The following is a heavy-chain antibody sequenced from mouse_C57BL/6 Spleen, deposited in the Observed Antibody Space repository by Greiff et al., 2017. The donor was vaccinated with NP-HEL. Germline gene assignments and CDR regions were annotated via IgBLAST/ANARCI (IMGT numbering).Heavy chain of an antibody. Sequence: QVQLQQPGTELVKPGASVKLSCKASGYTFTSYWMHWVKQRPGQGLEWIGNINPSNGGTNYNEKFKSKATLTVDKSSSTAYMQLSSLTSEASAVYYCARRGGYDYDADYYAMDYWGQGTSVTVSS. CDR2: INPSNGGT. CDR1: GYTFTSYW. V-gene: IGHV1-53*01. J-gene: IGHJ4*01. D-gene: IGHD2-4*01. CDR3: ARRGGYDYDADYYAMDY.